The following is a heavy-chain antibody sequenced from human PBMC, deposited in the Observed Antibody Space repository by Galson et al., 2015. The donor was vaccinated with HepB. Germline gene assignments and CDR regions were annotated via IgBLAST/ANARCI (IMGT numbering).Heavy chain of an antibody. CDR1: GGSISGSGNS. CDR2: IYHSGTT. D-gene: IGHD3-16*01. J-gene: IGHJ5*02. V-gene: IGHV4-30-2*01. CDR3: ARGRPGEFDP. Sequence: TLSLTCAVSGGSISGSGNSWSWIRQPPGKGLEWIGYIYHSGTTYYNPSLKSRVTISVDRSKNQFSLRLRSVTAADTAMDYCARGRPGEFDPWGQGTLVMVSS.